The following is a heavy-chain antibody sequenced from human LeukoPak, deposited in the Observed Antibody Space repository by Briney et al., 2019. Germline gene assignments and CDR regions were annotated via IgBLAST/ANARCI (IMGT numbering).Heavy chain of an antibody. CDR3: ARDKDYIWGSSPKFDY. V-gene: IGHV1-24*01. CDR1: GYTLTELS. CDR2: FDPEDGET. J-gene: IGHJ4*02. Sequence: ASVKVSCKVSGYTLTELSMHWVRQAPGKGLEWMGGFDPEDGETIYAQKFQGRVTMTEDTSTDTAYMELRSLRSDDTAVYYCARDKDYIWGSSPKFDYWGQGTLVTVSS. D-gene: IGHD3-16*01.